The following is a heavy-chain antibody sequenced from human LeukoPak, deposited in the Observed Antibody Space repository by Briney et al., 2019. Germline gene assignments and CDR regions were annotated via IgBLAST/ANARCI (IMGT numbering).Heavy chain of an antibody. CDR1: GGIFSSYA. D-gene: IGHD5-24*01. V-gene: IGHV1-69*05. J-gene: IGHJ4*02. CDR2: IIPIFGTT. CDR3: ARGNGGYNYFVLPFDY. Sequence: SVKVSCKASGGIFSSYAISWVRRAPGQGLEWMGEIIPIFGTTNYAQKFQGRVTITTDESTSTADMELSSLRSEDTAVYYCARGNGGYNYFVLPFDYWGQGTLVTVSS.